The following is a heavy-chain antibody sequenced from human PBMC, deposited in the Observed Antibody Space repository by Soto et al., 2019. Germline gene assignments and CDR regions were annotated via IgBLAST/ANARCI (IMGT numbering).Heavy chain of an antibody. CDR1: GYTFTSYY. V-gene: IGHV1-46*03. J-gene: IGHJ5*02. Sequence: QVQLVQSGAEVKKPGASVKVSCKASGYTFTSYYMHWVRQAPGQGLEWMGIINPSGGSTSYAQKFQGRVTMTRDTSTTTVYMELSSLRSEDTAVYYCARTIAAAGTGFDPWGQGTLVTVTS. D-gene: IGHD6-13*01. CDR3: ARTIAAAGTGFDP. CDR2: INPSGGST.